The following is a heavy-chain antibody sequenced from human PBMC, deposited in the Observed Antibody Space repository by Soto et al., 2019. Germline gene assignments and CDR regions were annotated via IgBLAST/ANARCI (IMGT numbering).Heavy chain of an antibody. D-gene: IGHD6-6*01. CDR1: GYTFNSYY. CDR2: INPSGGST. J-gene: IGHJ2*01. V-gene: IGHV1-46*02. CDR3: AGGPEYSSSDWYFDL. Sequence: ASVKVSCKASGYTFNSYYMHWVRQDPGQGLEWMGIINPSGGSTSYAQKFQGRVTMTRDTSTSTVYMELSSLRSEDTAVYYCAGGPEYSSSDWYFDLWGRGTLVTVSS.